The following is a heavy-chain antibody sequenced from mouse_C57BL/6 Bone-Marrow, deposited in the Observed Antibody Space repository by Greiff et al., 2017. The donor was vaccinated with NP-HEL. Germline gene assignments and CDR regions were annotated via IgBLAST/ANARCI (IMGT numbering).Heavy chain of an antibody. V-gene: IGHV7-1*01. J-gene: IGHJ1*03. CDR1: GFTFSDFY. Sequence: EVMLVESGGGLVQSGRSLRLSCATSGFTFSDFYMEWVRQAPGKGLEWIAASRNKANDYTTEYSASVKGRFIVSRDTSQSILYLQMNALRAEDTAIYYCARDAFSYGTWYFDVWGTGTTVTVSS. D-gene: IGHD2-1*01. CDR2: SRNKANDYTT. CDR3: ARDAFSYGTWYFDV.